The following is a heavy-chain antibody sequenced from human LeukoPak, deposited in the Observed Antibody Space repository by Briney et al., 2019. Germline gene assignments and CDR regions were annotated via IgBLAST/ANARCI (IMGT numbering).Heavy chain of an antibody. CDR2: ISYSGST. CDR3: ASGHLDSYGQRSVY. V-gene: IGHV4-4*02. CDR1: GGSISSSNW. Sequence: PSETLSLTCAVSGGSISSSNWWSWVRQPPGKGLEWIGYISYSGSTNYNPSLKSRVTISVDTSKNQFSLKLSSVTAADTAVYYCASGHLDSYGQRSVYWGQGTLVTVSS. D-gene: IGHD5-18*01. J-gene: IGHJ4*02.